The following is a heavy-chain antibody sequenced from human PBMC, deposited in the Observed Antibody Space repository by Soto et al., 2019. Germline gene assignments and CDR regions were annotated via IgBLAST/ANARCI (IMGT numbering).Heavy chain of an antibody. CDR1: GYSFTSYW. CDR2: IDPSDSYT. V-gene: IGHV5-10-1*01. D-gene: IGHD6-13*01. J-gene: IGHJ6*02. Sequence: GESLKISCKGSGYSFTSYWISWVRQMPGKGLEWIGRIDPSDSYTNYSPSFQGHVTISADKSISTAYLQWGSLKASDTAMYYCARHSVAAAEDYYYGMDVWGQGTTVTVSS. CDR3: ARHSVAAAEDYYYGMDV.